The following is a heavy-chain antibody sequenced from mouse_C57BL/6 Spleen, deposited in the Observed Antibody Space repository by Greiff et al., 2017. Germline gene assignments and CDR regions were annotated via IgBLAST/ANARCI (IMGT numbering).Heavy chain of an antibody. CDR2: INPYNGGT. Sequence: EVQLQQSGPVLVKPGASVKMSCKASGYTFTDYYMNWVKQSHGKSLEWIGVINPYNGGTSYNQKFKGKATLTVDKSSSTAYMALNSLTSEDSAVYYCARVGITTVVAPDCWGQGTTLTVSS. CDR3: ARVGITTVVAPDC. CDR1: GYTFTDYY. V-gene: IGHV1-19*01. D-gene: IGHD1-1*01. J-gene: IGHJ2*01.